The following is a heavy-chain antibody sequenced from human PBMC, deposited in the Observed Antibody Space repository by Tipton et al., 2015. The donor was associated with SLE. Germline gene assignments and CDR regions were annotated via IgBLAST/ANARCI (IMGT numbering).Heavy chain of an antibody. CDR2: IYSRGSM. D-gene: IGHD4-11*01. V-gene: IGHV4-61*02. CDR1: GGSISSGSQY. Sequence: TLSLTCTVSGGSISSGSQYWSWIRQPAGKGLEWIGRIYSRGSMNYNLSLRSRVTISMDTSRNEFSLKVSSVTAADTAVYYCARDGDYSDSIYKWFDPWGQGTLVTVSS. J-gene: IGHJ5*02. CDR3: ARDGDYSDSIYKWFDP.